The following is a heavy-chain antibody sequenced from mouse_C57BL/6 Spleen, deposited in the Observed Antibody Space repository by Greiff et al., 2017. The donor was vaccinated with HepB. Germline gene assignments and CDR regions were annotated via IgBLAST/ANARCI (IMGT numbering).Heavy chain of an antibody. D-gene: IGHD2-12*01. J-gene: IGHJ4*01. CDR1: GFTFSDYG. CDR3: ARQRGYSGYYAMDY. Sequence: EVMLVESGGGLVKPGGSLKLSCAASGFTFSDYGMHWVRQAPEKGLEWVAYISSGSSTIYYADTVKGRCTISRDNAKNTLFLQMTSLRSEDTAMYYCARQRGYSGYYAMDYWGQGTSVTVSS. V-gene: IGHV5-17*01. CDR2: ISSGSSTI.